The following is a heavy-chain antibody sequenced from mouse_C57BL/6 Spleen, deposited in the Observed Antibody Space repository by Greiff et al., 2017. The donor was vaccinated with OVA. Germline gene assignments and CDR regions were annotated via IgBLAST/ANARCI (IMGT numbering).Heavy chain of an antibody. CDR2: INPGSGGT. CDR1: GYAFTNYL. Sequence: QVQLKESGAELVRPGTSVNVSCTASGYAFTNYLIEWVKQRPGQGLEWIGVINPGSGGTNSNEKFKGKATLTADKSSSTAYMQLSSLTSEDSAVYFCARGDDYDPVAYWGQGTLVTVSA. J-gene: IGHJ3*01. V-gene: IGHV1-54*01. CDR3: ARGDDYDPVAY. D-gene: IGHD2-4*01.